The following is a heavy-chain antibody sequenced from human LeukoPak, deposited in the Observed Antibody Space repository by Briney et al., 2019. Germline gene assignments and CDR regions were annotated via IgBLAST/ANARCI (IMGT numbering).Heavy chain of an antibody. CDR3: ARSVGSGRFDY. V-gene: IGHV3-30*04. D-gene: IGHD6-19*01. CDR2: ILYDA. Sequence: GGSLXLSXAASGFTFSSYVMHWVRQAPGKGLEWVAVILYDAYYADSVKGRFTISRDNSKNTLYLQMNSLRPEGTAVYYCARSVGSGRFDYWGQGTLVTVSS. CDR1: GFTFSSYV. J-gene: IGHJ4*02.